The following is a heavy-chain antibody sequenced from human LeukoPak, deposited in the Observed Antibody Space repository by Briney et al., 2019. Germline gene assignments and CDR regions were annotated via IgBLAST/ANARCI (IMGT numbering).Heavy chain of an antibody. Sequence: PGGSLRISCAASGFTFSNCAMNWVRQTPGKGLEWVSGISGSGQKTFYADSVKGRFTISRDNVKQMVFLQMVNVRADDTAIYYCAKDRSAIDPFYFDLWGHGILVPVSS. J-gene: IGHJ4*01. V-gene: IGHV3-23*01. CDR2: ISGSGQKT. CDR1: GFTFSNCA. D-gene: IGHD6-25*01. CDR3: AKDRSAIDPFYFDL.